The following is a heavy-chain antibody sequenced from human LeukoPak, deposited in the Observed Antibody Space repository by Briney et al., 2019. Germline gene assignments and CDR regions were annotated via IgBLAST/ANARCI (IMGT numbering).Heavy chain of an antibody. CDR2: IYSGGST. CDR1: GFTVSSNY. J-gene: IGHJ4*02. D-gene: IGHD3-10*01. CDR3: AKAHYGSANYYHFDY. V-gene: IGHV3-53*01. Sequence: GGSLRLSCAASGFTVSSNYMSWVRQAPGKGLEWVSVIYSGGSTYYADSVKGRFTISRDNSKNTLYLQMNSLRVEDTAVYYCAKAHYGSANYYHFDYWGQGTPVTVSS.